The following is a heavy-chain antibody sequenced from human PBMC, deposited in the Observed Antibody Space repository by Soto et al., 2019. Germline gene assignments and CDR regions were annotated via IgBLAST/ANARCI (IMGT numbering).Heavy chain of an antibody. CDR1: GYTFTSYG. Sequence: QVQLVQSGADVKKPGASVKVSCKASGYTFTSYGISWVRQAPGQGLEWMGWLRAYNGNTKYARKLQGRVTTTTDTYTSAAYMELRSLRSGDTAVYYCARDLGGSYYAHVDCWGQGTLVTVSS. CDR2: LRAYNGNT. J-gene: IGHJ4*02. CDR3: ARDLGGSYYAHVDC. D-gene: IGHD1-26*01. V-gene: IGHV1-18*01.